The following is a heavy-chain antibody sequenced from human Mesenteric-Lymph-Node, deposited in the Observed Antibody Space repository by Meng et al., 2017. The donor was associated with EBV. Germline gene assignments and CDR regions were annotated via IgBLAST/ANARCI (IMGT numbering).Heavy chain of an antibody. Sequence: VQLKQLGGGLLQPSETLSLTCAVFGESFTPYVWSWIRQPPGKGLEWIGEISHGGSINYNPSLKSRLTISVDTSNNLFSLNINSVTVADTAVYYCARGGLQSSGWYKERPHWGQGTLVTVSS. J-gene: IGHJ4*02. CDR2: ISHGGSI. D-gene: IGHD6-19*01. CDR1: GESFTPYV. CDR3: ARGGLQSSGWYKERPH. V-gene: IGHV4-34*02.